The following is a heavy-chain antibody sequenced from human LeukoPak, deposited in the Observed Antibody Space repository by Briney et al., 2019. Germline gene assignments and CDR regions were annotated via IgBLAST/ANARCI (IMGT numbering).Heavy chain of an antibody. CDR1: GYTFTSYG. Sequence: ASVKVSCKASGYTFTSYGISWVRQAPGQGLEWMGWISAYNGNTNYAQKLQGRVTMTTDTSTSTAYMELRSLRSDDTTAYYCARVYRSSTSCYRLTFWGQGTLVTVSS. D-gene: IGHD2-2*02. J-gene: IGHJ4*02. CDR2: ISAYNGNT. CDR3: ARVYRSSTSCYRLTF. V-gene: IGHV1-18*01.